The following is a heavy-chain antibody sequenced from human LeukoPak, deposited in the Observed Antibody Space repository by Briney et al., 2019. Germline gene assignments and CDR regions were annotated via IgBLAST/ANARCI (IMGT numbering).Heavy chain of an antibody. CDR3: ARGPTRIFDY. CDR1: GGSLSDSY. Sequence: SETLSLTCAIYGGSLSDSYWSWILQPPGRGLEWIGEVYHTGSTNYNPSLKTRVTISVDTSKNQFSLEVTSVTAADTAVYYCARGPTRIFDYWGQGILVTVSS. CDR2: VYHTGST. J-gene: IGHJ4*02. V-gene: IGHV4-34*01.